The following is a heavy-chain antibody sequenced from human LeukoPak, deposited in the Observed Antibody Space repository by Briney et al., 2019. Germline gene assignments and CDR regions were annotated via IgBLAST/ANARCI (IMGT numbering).Heavy chain of an antibody. CDR3: ANGKGYYGGFDY. CDR2: IRYDGSNK. CDR1: GFTFSSYG. Sequence: PGGSLRLSCAASGFTFSSYGMHWVRQAPGKGLEWVAFIRYDGSNKYYADSVKGRFTISRDNSKNTLYLQMNSLRAEDTAVYYCANGKGYYGGFDYWGQGTLVTVSS. D-gene: IGHD3-22*01. V-gene: IGHV3-30*02. J-gene: IGHJ4*02.